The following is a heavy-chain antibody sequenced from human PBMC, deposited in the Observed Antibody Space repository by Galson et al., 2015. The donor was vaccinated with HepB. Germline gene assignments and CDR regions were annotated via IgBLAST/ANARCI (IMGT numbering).Heavy chain of an antibody. CDR3: ARDRGDWGSGPSWAFDI. D-gene: IGHD3-10*01. V-gene: IGHV3-13*01. CDR2: IGTAGDT. Sequence: SLRLSCAASGFTFSSYDMHWVRQATGKGLEWVSAIGTAGDTYYPGSVKGRFTISRENAKNSLYLQMNSLRAGDTAVYYCARDRGDWGSGPSWAFDIWGQGTMVTVSS. J-gene: IGHJ3*02. CDR1: GFTFSSYD.